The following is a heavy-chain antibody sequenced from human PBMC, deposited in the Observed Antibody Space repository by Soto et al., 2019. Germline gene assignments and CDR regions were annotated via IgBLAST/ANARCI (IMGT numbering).Heavy chain of an antibody. V-gene: IGHV1-18*01. J-gene: IGHJ6*02. D-gene: IGHD3-22*01. CDR1: GYTFTSYG. Sequence: ASVKVSCKASGYTFTSYGISWVRQAPGLGLEWMGWISAYNGNTNYAQKLQGRVTMTTDTSTSTAYMELRSLRSDDTAVYYCARDQNYYDSSGYPGGYYYYGMDVWGQGTTVTVSS. CDR3: ARDQNYYDSSGYPGGYYYYGMDV. CDR2: ISAYNGNT.